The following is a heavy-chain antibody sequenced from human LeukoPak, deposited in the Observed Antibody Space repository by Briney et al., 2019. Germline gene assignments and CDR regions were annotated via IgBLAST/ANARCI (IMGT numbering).Heavy chain of an antibody. D-gene: IGHD6-13*01. Sequence: QAGGSLRLSCAASGFTFSSYGMHWVRKAPGKGLGWVAVIWYDGSNKYYADSVKGRFTISRDNSKNTLYLKMNSLRAEDTAVYYCAKEMPRYSSSYRRGYFDYWGQGTLVTVSS. CDR3: AKEMPRYSSSYRRGYFDY. CDR2: IWYDGSNK. V-gene: IGHV3-33*06. J-gene: IGHJ4*02. CDR1: GFTFSSYG.